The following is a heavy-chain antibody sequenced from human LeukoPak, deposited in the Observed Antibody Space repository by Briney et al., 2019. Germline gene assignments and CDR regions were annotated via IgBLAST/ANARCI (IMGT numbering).Heavy chain of an antibody. J-gene: IGHJ4*02. CDR1: GYTFTGYH. V-gene: IGHV1-2*02. Sequence: ASVKVSCKTSGYTFTGYHLHRVRQAPGQGLEWMGSINPNSGFTNYAQRFQGRVTMTRDTSISTVYMELSRLTSDDTAVYSCARDGGNWYVGYWGQGILVTVSS. D-gene: IGHD1-1*01. CDR3: ARDGGNWYVGY. CDR2: INPNSGFT.